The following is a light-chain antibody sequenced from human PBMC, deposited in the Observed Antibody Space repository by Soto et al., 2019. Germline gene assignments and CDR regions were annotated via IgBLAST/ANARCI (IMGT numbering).Light chain of an antibody. CDR1: QSVSSN. CDR3: QQYNNWPFT. CDR2: DAS. V-gene: IGKV3-15*01. J-gene: IGKJ3*01. Sequence: EIVMTQSPATLSVSPGERATLSCRASQSVSSNLAWYQQKPGQAPRLLIYDASTRATGIPDRFSGSGSGTEFTLTISSLQSEDFAVYYCQQYNNWPFTFGPGTKVDIK.